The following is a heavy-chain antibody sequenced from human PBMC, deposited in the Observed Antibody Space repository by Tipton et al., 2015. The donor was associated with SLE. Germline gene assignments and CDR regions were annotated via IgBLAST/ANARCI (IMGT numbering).Heavy chain of an antibody. CDR2: ISGSGGST. J-gene: IGHJ6*03. CDR1: GFTFSSYA. D-gene: IGHD6-13*01. Sequence: SLRLSCAASGFTFSSYAMSWVRQAPGKGLEWVSAISGSGGSTYYADSVKGRFTISRDNSKNTLYLQMNSLRAEDTAVYYCARGSSWTGYYYYYMDVWGKGTTGTVSS. CDR3: ARGSSWTGYYYYYMDV. V-gene: IGHV3-23*01.